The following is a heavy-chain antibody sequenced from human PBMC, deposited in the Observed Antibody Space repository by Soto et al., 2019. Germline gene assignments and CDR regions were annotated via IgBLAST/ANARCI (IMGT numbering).Heavy chain of an antibody. J-gene: IGHJ5*02. CDR2: ISSSSIYI. D-gene: IGHD6-19*01. CDR3: ARDLIAVAGDSWFDP. V-gene: IGHV3-21*01. CDR1: GFTFSSYS. Sequence: GGSLRLSCAASGFTFSSYSMNWVRQAPGKGLEWVSSISSSSIYIYYADSVKGRFTISRDNAKNSLYLQMNSLRAEDTAVYYCARDLIAVAGDSWFDPWGRGTLVTVSS.